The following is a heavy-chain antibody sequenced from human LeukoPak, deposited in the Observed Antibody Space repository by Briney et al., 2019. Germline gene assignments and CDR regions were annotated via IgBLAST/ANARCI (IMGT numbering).Heavy chain of an antibody. D-gene: IGHD4-17*01. J-gene: IGHJ4*02. CDR1: GGSISSYY. CDR3: ARHSWVNGYFDY. CDR2: ISGTT. V-gene: IGHV4-59*08. Sequence: SETLSLTCTVSGGSISSYYWSWIRQTPGKGLEWIGYISGTTNYNPSLKSRVTISRDTSKNQFFLKLTSVTAADTAVYYCARHSWVNGYFDYWGQGTLVSVSS.